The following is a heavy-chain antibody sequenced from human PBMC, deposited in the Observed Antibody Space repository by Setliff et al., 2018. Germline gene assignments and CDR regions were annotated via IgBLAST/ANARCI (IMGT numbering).Heavy chain of an antibody. J-gene: IGHJ4*02. Sequence: ASVKVSCKASGYTFTSSGISWVRQAPGQGLEWMGGISVYNGYIVYAQKLQGRVTMTTDTPTSTAYMELRSLTSDDPAVYYCARGPLDFVVVPAAAKFDYWGQGTLVTVSS. V-gene: IGHV1-18*01. CDR3: ARGPLDFVVVPAAAKFDY. D-gene: IGHD2-2*01. CDR1: GYTFTSSG. CDR2: ISVYNGYI.